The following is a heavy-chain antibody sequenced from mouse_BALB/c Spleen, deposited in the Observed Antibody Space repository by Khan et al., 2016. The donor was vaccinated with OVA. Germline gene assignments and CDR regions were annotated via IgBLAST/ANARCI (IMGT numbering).Heavy chain of an antibody. D-gene: IGHD1-2*01. Sequence: QIQLVQSRPELKKPGETVKISCKASGYTFTNYGLNWVKQAPGTGLKWMGWINTYTGEPTYADDFKGRSAFSLEISACTAYLLIQSLKRAHTAIYFCARSNSHSYFGGWGAGTTVTVSS. CDR2: INTYTGEP. J-gene: IGHJ1*01. CDR3: ARSNSHSYFGG. CDR1: GYTFTNYG. V-gene: IGHV9-3-1*01.